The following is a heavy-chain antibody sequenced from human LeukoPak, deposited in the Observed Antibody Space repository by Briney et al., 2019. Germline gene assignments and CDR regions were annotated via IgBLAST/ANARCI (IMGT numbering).Heavy chain of an antibody. CDR3: AKESREVFDY. J-gene: IGHJ4*01. D-gene: IGHD6-6*01. V-gene: IGHV3-23*01. CDR1: GFTFSSFG. Sequence: PGGSLRLSCAASGFTFSSFGMSWVRQAPGKGLEWVSAISSTGGTAYYANSVKGRFTISRDNSKNTLYLQMNSLRAEDTAVYYCAKESREVFDYWGQGTLVTVSS. CDR2: ISSTGGTA.